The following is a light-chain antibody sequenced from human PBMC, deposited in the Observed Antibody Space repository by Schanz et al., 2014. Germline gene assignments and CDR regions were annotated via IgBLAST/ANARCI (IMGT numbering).Light chain of an antibody. CDR1: QSISSY. J-gene: IGKJ2*01. V-gene: IGKV1-39*01. CDR2: AAS. CDR3: QQYNTYPYT. Sequence: DIQMTQSPSSLSVSVGDRVTITCRASQSISSYLNWYQQKPGKAPKLLIYAASSLQSGVPSRFSGSGSGTEFSLTISILQTDGFATYYCQQYNTYPYTFGQGTKLEIK.